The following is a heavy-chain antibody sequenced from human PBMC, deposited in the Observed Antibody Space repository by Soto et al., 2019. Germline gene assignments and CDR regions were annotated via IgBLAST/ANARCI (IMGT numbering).Heavy chain of an antibody. CDR1: GFPFSSYA. D-gene: IGHD2-2*03. CDR3: TRDGS. CDR2: ISDSGSTI. Sequence: GGSLRLSCAASGFPFSSYAMNWVRQTPDKGLEWLSYISDSGSTIHYADSVKGRFTISRDNAKNSLYLQMNSLRADDTAVYYCTRDGSWGQGTLVTVPS. J-gene: IGHJ5*02. V-gene: IGHV3-48*01.